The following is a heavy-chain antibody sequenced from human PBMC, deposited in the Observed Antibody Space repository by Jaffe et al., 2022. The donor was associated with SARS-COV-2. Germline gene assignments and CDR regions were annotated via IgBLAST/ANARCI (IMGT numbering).Heavy chain of an antibody. Sequence: QLQLQESGPGLVKPSETLSLTCTVSGGSISSSNYYWDWIRQPPGKGLEWIGTIYSSGSTYSPSLKSRLTISVDTSKNQFSLKLSSVTAADTAVYYCARRNGDRVFDFWGQGTLVTVSS. J-gene: IGHJ4*02. D-gene: IGHD4-17*01. CDR3: ARRNGDRVFDF. CDR1: GGSISSSNYY. V-gene: IGHV4-39*01. CDR2: IYSSGST.